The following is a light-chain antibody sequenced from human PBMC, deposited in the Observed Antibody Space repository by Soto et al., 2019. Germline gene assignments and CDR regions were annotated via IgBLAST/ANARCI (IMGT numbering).Light chain of an antibody. V-gene: IGKV3-11*01. Sequence: EIVLTQSPGTLSLSPGERATLSCRASQIVSSTYLAWFQQKPGQAPRLLIYDASNRATGIPARFSGSGSGTDFTLTISSLEPEDFAVYYCQQRSNWPITFGQGTRLEIK. CDR3: QQRSNWPIT. J-gene: IGKJ5*01. CDR1: QIVSSTY. CDR2: DAS.